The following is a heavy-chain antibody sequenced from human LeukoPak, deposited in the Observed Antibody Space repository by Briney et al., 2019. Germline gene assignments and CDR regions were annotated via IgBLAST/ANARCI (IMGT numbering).Heavy chain of an antibody. V-gene: IGHV4-39*01. J-gene: IGHJ4*02. CDR3: ARRLRYCGGDCPFDY. CDR2: ICYSGST. CDR1: GDSISSSSYY. Sequence: SETLSLTCTVSGDSISSSSYYWGWIRQPPGKGLEWIGSICYSGSTYYNPSLKSRVTISVDPSKSQFSLTLSSVTAADTAVYYCARRLRYCGGDCPFDYWGQGTLVTVSS. D-gene: IGHD2-21*01.